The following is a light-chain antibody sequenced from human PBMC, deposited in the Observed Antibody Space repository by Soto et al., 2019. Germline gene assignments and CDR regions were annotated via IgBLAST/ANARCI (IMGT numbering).Light chain of an antibody. V-gene: IGKV3-20*01. CDR3: QQYGRSPCT. J-gene: IGKJ3*01. Sequence: EIVLTQSPGTLSLSPGERATLSCRASQSVSSNNLAWHQQRPGQAPRVVIYGASTRATGIPERFSGSGSGTDFTLTISRLEPEDFAVYYCQQYGRSPCTFGPGTKVDIK. CDR1: QSVSSNN. CDR2: GAS.